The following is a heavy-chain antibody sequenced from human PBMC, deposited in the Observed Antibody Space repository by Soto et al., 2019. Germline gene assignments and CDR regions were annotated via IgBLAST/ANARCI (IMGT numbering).Heavy chain of an antibody. V-gene: IGHV1-18*01. D-gene: IGHD6-13*01. CDR1: GYTLTSYG. Sequence: ASVKGSCKASGYTLTSYGISWVRQAPGQGLEWMGWISADNGNTNYAQKFQGRVTMTTDTSTSTAYMELSSLRSEDTAVYYCAAYPAADIFDHWGQGTLVTVSS. CDR3: AAYPAADIFDH. CDR2: ISADNGNT. J-gene: IGHJ4*02.